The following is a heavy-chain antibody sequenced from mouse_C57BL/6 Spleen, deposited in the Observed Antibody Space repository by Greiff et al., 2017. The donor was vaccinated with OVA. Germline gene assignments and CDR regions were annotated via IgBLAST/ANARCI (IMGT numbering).Heavy chain of an antibody. D-gene: IGHD2-3*01. V-gene: IGHV1-50*01. J-gene: IGHJ1*03. CDR2: IDPSDSYT. Sequence: VQLQQPGAELVKPGASVKLSCKASGYTFTSYWMQWVKQRPGQGLEWIGEIDPSDSYTNYNQKFKGKATLTVDTSSSTAYMQLSSLTSEDSAVYYCARRLLRNWYFDVWGTGTTVTVSS. CDR3: ARRLLRNWYFDV. CDR1: GYTFTSYW.